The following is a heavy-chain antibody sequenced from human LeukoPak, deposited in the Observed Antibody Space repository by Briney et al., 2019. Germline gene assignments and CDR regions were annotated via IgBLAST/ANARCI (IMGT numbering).Heavy chain of an antibody. J-gene: IGHJ4*02. D-gene: IGHD3-9*01. CDR2: ISNSGDTT. V-gene: IGHV3-23*01. CDR1: GFTFSSYA. CDR3: ARGDWYYFDY. Sequence: GGSLRLSCAASGFTFSSYAMSWVRQAPGKGLEWVSVISNSGDTTYYADSVKGRFTISRDNAKNSLYLQMNSLRAEDTAVYYCARGDWYYFDYWGQETLVTVSS.